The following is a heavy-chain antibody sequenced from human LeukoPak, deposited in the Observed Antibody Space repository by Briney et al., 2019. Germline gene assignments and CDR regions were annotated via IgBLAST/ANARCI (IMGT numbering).Heavy chain of an antibody. J-gene: IGHJ3*02. CDR3: AREGSYYDSSGYYRDAFDI. D-gene: IGHD3-22*01. Sequence: SETLSLTCTVSGGSIGSGSYYWSWIRQPAGKGLEWIGRIYTSGSTNYNPSLKSRVTISVDTSKNQFSLKLSSVTAADTAVYYCAREGSYYDSSGYYRDAFDIWGQGTMVTVSS. V-gene: IGHV4-61*02. CDR2: IYTSGST. CDR1: GGSIGSGSYY.